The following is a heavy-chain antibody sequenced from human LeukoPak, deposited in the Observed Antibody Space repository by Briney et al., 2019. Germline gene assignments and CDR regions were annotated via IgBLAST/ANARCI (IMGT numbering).Heavy chain of an antibody. CDR1: GGSMSSYY. Sequence: PSETLSLTCTVSGGSMSSYYWSWIRQSPWKGMEWIGYVSHTESTNYNPSLKSRVTISVDTSKNQFSLKLSSVTAADTAVYYCARGDIVVVPAAARREYYFDYWGQGTLVTVSS. CDR2: VSHTEST. D-gene: IGHD2-2*01. CDR3: ARGDIVVVPAAARREYYFDY. V-gene: IGHV4-59*12. J-gene: IGHJ4*02.